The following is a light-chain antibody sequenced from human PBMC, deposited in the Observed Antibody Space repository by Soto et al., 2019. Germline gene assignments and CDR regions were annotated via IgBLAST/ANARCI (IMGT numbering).Light chain of an antibody. V-gene: IGKV4-1*01. CDR2: WAS. J-gene: IGKJ2*03. CDR3: QQYFSAPYS. CDR1: SNIKNY. Sequence: DIVMTQSPDSQAVSLGERATINCKSTSNIKNYLIWYQQKPGQPPKLIYWASTRESGVPDRFSVSGSGTDFTLIISSLQAEDVAVYYCQQYFSAPYSFGQGTKLEMK.